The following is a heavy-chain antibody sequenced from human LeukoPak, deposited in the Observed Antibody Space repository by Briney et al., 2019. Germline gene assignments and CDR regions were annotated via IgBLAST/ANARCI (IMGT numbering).Heavy chain of an antibody. CDR3: ARASGTYDPFDI. V-gene: IGHV1-3*01. Sequence: GASVKVSCKASGYTFTSYAMHWVRQAPGQRLEWMGWINAGDGNTKYSQKFQGRVTITRDTSASTAYMELSSLRSEDTAVYYCARASGTYDPFDIWGQGTMVTVSS. CDR2: INAGDGNT. D-gene: IGHD1-26*01. CDR1: GYTFTSYA. J-gene: IGHJ3*02.